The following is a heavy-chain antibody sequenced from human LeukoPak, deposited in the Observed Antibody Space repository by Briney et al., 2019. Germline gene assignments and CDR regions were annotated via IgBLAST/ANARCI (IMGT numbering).Heavy chain of an antibody. CDR2: ISSSGSTI. D-gene: IGHD6-13*01. V-gene: IGHV3-48*03. Sequence: GGSLRLSCAASGFTFSSYEMNWVRQAPGKGLEWVSYISSSGSTIYYADSVKGRFTISRDNAKNSQYLQMNSLRAEDTAVYYCARDLGRIAAAGSDYWGQGTLVTVS. CDR1: GFTFSSYE. CDR3: ARDLGRIAAAGSDY. J-gene: IGHJ4*02.